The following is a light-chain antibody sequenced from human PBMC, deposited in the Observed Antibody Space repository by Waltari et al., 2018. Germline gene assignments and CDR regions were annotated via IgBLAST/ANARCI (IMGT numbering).Light chain of an antibody. J-gene: IGKJ1*01. V-gene: IGKV3D-15*01. CDR3: QQYHNWPPWT. CDR1: QSVTTK. Sequence: EIVMTQSPATRSVSPGEGATLSCRASQSVTTKLACYQLKPGQAPRLLIYDASSRATGIPARFSGSGFGTEFTLTISSLQSEDFAVYYCQQYHNWPPWTFGRGTKVEIK. CDR2: DAS.